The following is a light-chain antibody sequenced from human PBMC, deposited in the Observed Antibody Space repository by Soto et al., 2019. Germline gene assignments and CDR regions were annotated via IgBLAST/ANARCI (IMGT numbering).Light chain of an antibody. CDR3: QQLNSFPIT. CDR1: QTISNW. Sequence: DIQMTQSPSTLSASVGDRVTITCRASQTISNWLAWYQQKPGKAPKLLIYDTSILESGVPSRFSGSGSGTEFTLTITSLQPEDFATYYCQQLNSFPITFGQGTRLEIK. CDR2: DTS. J-gene: IGKJ5*01. V-gene: IGKV1-5*01.